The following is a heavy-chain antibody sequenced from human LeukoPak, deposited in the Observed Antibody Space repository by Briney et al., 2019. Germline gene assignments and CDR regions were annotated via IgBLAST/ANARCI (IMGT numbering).Heavy chain of an antibody. CDR1: GGSISGHY. D-gene: IGHD2-2*01. Sequence: SETLSLACTVSGGSISGHYWSWIRQPPGKGLEWIGYIYYSGSTNYNPSLKSRVTISVDTSKNQFSLKLSSVTAADTAVYYCARLGVVPAAYFDYWGQGTLVTVSS. CDR2: IYYSGST. J-gene: IGHJ4*02. V-gene: IGHV4-59*11. CDR3: ARLGVVPAAYFDY.